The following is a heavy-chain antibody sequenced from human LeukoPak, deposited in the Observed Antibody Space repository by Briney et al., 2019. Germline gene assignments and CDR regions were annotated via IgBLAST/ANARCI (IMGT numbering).Heavy chain of an antibody. V-gene: IGHV3-33*06. CDR2: IWNDGTDK. D-gene: IGHD4-11*01. J-gene: IGHJ4*02. CDR1: GFIFSHYG. CDR3: AKDAQRGFDFSNSLES. Sequence: PGGSLRLSCATSGFIFSHYGMHWVRQAPGKGLEWVAVIWNDGTDKYYGGSVKGRFTISRDNSKNSVYLQINSLRVEDTAVSYCAKDAQRGFDFSNSLESWGQGTLVTVSS.